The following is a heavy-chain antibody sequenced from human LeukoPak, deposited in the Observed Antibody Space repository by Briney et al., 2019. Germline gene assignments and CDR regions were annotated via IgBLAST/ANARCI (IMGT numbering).Heavy chain of an antibody. V-gene: IGHV1-18*01. CDR3: ARDRVMTTVTTLGY. D-gene: IGHD4-17*01. Sequence: ASVKVSCKASGYTFTSYGISWVRQAPGQGLEWMGWISAYNGNTNYAQKLQGRVTMTTDTSTSTAYMELRSLRSDDTAVYYCARDRVMTTVTTLGYWGQGTLVTVSS. J-gene: IGHJ4*02. CDR2: ISAYNGNT. CDR1: GYTFTSYG.